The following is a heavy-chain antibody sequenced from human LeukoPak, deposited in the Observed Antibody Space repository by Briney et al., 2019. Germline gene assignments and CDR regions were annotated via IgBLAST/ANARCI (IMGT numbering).Heavy chain of an antibody. D-gene: IGHD3-9*01. V-gene: IGHV3-74*01. CDR2: INSDGRST. J-gene: IGHJ6*02. Sequence: GGSLRLSCAASGFTFSSYWMHWVRHAPGKGLVWVSRINSDGRSTSYADSVKGRFTISRDNAKTTLYLQMNSLRAEDTAVYYCARPRNDILSGFHYYYGMDVWGQGTTVTVSS. CDR3: ARPRNDILSGFHYYYGMDV. CDR1: GFTFSSYW.